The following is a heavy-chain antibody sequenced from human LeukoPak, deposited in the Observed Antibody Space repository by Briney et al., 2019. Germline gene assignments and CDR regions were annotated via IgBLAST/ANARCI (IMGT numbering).Heavy chain of an antibody. V-gene: IGHV1-2*06. J-gene: IGHJ4*02. CDR2: INPNSGGT. CDR3: ARAEITIFGPTYRPVDY. Sequence: GASVKVSCKASGYTFTGYYMHWVRQAPGQGLEWMGRINPNSGGTNYAQKFQGRVTMTRDTSISTAYMELSRLRSDDTAVYYCARAEITIFGPTYRPVDYWAREPWSPSPQ. D-gene: IGHD3-3*01. CDR1: GYTFTGYY.